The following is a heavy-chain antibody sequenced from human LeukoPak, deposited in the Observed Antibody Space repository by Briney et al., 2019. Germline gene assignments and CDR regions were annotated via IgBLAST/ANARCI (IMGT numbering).Heavy chain of an antibody. Sequence: SETLSLTCAVSGYSISSGYYWGWIRQPPGKGLEWIGSIYHSGSTYYNPSLKSRVTILVDTSKNQFSLKLSSVTAADTAVYYCARESQAYYDLDYWGQGTLVTVSS. J-gene: IGHJ4*02. D-gene: IGHD3-3*01. CDR3: ARESQAYYDLDY. V-gene: IGHV4-38-2*02. CDR2: IYHSGST. CDR1: GYSISSGYY.